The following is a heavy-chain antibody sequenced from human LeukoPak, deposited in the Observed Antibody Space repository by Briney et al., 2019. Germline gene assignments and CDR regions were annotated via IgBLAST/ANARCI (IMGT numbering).Heavy chain of an antibody. V-gene: IGHV3-69-1*01. D-gene: IGHD2-2*02. CDR2: IGGDGVA. CDR3: AKGRANWAIDD. Sequence: GGSLRLSCAASGFTFTNHPMNWVRQAPGKGLEWVSYIGGDGVAFYADSVKGRFTMSKDDARKSLYLQMSSLRVEDTALHYCAKGRANWAIDDWGQGTQVTVSS. J-gene: IGHJ4*02. CDR1: GFTFTNHP.